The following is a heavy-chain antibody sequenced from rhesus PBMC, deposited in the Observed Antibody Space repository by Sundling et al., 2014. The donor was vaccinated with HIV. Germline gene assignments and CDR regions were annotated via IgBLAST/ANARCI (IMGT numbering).Heavy chain of an antibody. CDR3: ARDRRGYLFLTP. V-gene: IGHV4-160*01. CDR1: GGSFNNYF. Sequence: QVQLQESGPGLVRPSETLSLTCVVSGGSFNNYFWGWIRQPPGKGLEWIGYISDRGRTDYNPSLRSRVTISRDTSKNQVSLSLRSVTAADTAVYYCARDRRGYLFLTPWGQGILVTVSS. J-gene: IGHJ4*01. D-gene: IGHD3-3*01. CDR2: ISDRGRT.